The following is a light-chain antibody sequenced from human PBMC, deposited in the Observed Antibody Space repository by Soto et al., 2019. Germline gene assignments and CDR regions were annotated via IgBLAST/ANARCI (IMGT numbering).Light chain of an antibody. CDR2: GAS. J-gene: IGKJ2*01. CDR3: LQYGSSPYA. Sequence: EIVLTQSPGTLSLSPGERATLSCRASQSVSSSYLAWYQQKPGQAPRLLIYGASSRATGIPDRFSGSGSGRDFTVCICRLEPEDIAVYYCLQYGSSPYAFGQGTKLEIK. V-gene: IGKV3-20*01. CDR1: QSVSSSY.